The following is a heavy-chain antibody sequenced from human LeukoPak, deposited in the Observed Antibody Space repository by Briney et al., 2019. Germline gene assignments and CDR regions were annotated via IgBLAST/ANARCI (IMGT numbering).Heavy chain of an antibody. J-gene: IGHJ6*02. CDR2: IYYSGST. D-gene: IGHD2-2*01. CDR1: GGSVSSGSYY. Sequence: PSETLSLTCTVSGGSVSSGSYYWSWIRQPPGKGLEWIGYIYYSGSTNYNPSLKSRVTISVDTSKNQFSLKLSSVTAADTAVYYCARSICSSTSCYYYYYGMDVWGRGTTVTVSS. CDR3: ARSICSSTSCYYYYYGMDV. V-gene: IGHV4-61*01.